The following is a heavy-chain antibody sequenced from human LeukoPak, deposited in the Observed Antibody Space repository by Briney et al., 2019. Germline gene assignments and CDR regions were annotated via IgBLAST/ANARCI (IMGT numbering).Heavy chain of an antibody. Sequence: PSETLSLTCAVYGGSFSGYYWSWIRQPPGKGLEWIGEINHSGSTNYNPSLKSRVTISVDTSKNQFSLKLSSVPAADTAVYYCARRATNSRITMVRVVIGAANNHHFDYWGQGTLVTVAS. CDR3: ARRATNSRITMVRVVIGAANNHHFDY. CDR1: GGSFSGYY. J-gene: IGHJ4*02. V-gene: IGHV4-34*01. CDR2: INHSGST. D-gene: IGHD3-10*01.